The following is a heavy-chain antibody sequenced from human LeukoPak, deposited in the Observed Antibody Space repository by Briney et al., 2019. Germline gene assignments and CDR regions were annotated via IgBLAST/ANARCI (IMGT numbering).Heavy chain of an antibody. Sequence: GASVKVSCKASGYTFTSYGISRMRQAPGQGLEWMGWISAYNGNTDYAQKLQGRVTMTTDTSTSTAYMELRSLRSDDTAVYYCARDGYQPLDVTYFQHWGQGTLVTVSS. D-gene: IGHD2-2*01. V-gene: IGHV1-18*01. CDR1: GYTFTSYG. J-gene: IGHJ1*01. CDR3: ARDGYQPLDVTYFQH. CDR2: ISAYNGNT.